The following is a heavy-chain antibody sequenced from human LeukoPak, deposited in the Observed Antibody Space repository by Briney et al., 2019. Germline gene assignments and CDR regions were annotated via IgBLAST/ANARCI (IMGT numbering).Heavy chain of an antibody. CDR2: IKEDGSDK. Sequence: GGSLRLSCAASGFAFSRYRMTWGRQAPGKGLEWVANIKEDGSDKYYVDSVMGRFTISRDTAKNSLYLQMNSLRVEDTAVYFCARHLNWAFDYWGQGILVTVSS. V-gene: IGHV3-7*01. J-gene: IGHJ4*02. D-gene: IGHD7-27*01. CDR1: GFAFSRYR. CDR3: ARHLNWAFDY.